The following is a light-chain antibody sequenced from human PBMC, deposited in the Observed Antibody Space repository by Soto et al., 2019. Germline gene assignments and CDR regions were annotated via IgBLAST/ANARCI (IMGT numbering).Light chain of an antibody. CDR1: SSDVGGYNY. CDR2: EVI. CDR3: SSYADTNNLV. J-gene: IGLJ1*01. Sequence: QSALTQPPSASGSPGQSVTISCTGTSSDVGGYNYVSWYQQHPGKAPKLMIYEVIKRPSGVPDRFSGSKSGNTASLTVSGLQAEDEADYYCSSYADTNNLVFGTGTKLTVL. V-gene: IGLV2-8*01.